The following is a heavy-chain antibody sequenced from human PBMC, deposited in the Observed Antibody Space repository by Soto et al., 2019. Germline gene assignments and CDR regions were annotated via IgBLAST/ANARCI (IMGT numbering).Heavy chain of an antibody. CDR2: VNAHNGNT. CDR1: GYTFTSYG. D-gene: IGHD3-16*01. CDR3: ARRSYGYSYDY. Sequence: QVQLVQSGAEVKKPGASVKVTCKASGYTFTSYGISWVRQAPGQGLEWMGWVNAHNGNTNYGQKLQGRVTMTTDTCTSTVYMELRSLRSDDTAMYYCARRSYGYSYDYWGQGTLVTVSS. J-gene: IGHJ4*02. V-gene: IGHV1-18*01.